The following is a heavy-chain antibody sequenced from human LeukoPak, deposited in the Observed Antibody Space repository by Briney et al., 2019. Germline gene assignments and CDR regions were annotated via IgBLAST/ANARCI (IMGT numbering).Heavy chain of an antibody. V-gene: IGHV4-34*01. CDR2: INHSGST. CDR1: GGSFSGYY. CDR3: ARMVRGVIITSRWFDP. D-gene: IGHD3-10*01. J-gene: IGHJ5*02. Sequence: PSETLSLTCAVYGGSFSGYYWSWIRQPPGKGLEWIGEINHSGSTNYNPSLKSRVTISVDTSKNQFSLKLSSVTAADTAVYYCARMVRGVIITSRWFDPWGQGTLVTVSS.